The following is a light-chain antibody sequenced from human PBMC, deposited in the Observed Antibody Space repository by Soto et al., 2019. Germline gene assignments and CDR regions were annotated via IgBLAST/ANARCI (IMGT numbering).Light chain of an antibody. CDR3: QEYYTYPWT. CDR1: QSISSW. CDR2: KVS. V-gene: IGKV1-5*03. Sequence: DIQMTQSPSTLSASIGDRVTIPCRASQSISSWLAWYQQKPGKAPKFLIHKVSTLVSGVPSRFSGSGSGTEFTLPISSLQPDDFATYFCQEYYTYPWTFGQGTKVEIK. J-gene: IGKJ1*01.